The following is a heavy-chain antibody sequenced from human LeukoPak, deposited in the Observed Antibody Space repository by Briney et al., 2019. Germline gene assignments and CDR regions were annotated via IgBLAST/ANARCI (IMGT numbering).Heavy chain of an antibody. Sequence: PSETLSLTCTVSGGSISSGSYYWSWIRQPAGKRLEWIGRICPSGSTNYNPSLKSRVTISVDTSKNQFSLKLSSVTAADTAVYYCARGNYYDSSGYYLPTPDYWGQGTLVTVSS. CDR3: ARGNYYDSSGYYLPTPDY. J-gene: IGHJ4*02. CDR1: GGSISSGSYY. CDR2: ICPSGST. D-gene: IGHD3-22*01. V-gene: IGHV4-61*02.